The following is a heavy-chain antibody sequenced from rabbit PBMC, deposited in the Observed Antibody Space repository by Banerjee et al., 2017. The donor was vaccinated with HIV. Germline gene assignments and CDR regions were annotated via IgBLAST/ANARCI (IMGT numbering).Heavy chain of an antibody. Sequence: QLKETGGGLVQPGGSLTLSCEASGFDFSSYYMSWVRQAPGKGLEWIGYIDPVFGSTYYATWVDGRFTLSSHNAQNTLYLQLNSLTAADTATYFCARDDTSTSGWDLWGQGTLVTVS. V-gene: IGHV1S7*01. CDR2: IDPVFGST. CDR1: GFDFSSYY. J-gene: IGHJ4*01. D-gene: IGHD1-1*01. CDR3: ARDDTSTSGWDL.